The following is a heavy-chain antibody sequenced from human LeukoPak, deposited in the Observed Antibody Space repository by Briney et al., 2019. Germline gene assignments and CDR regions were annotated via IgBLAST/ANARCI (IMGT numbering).Heavy chain of an antibody. Sequence: PSETLSLTCAVYGGSFSGYYWSWTRQPPGKGLEWIGEINHSGSTNYNPSLKSRVTISVDTSKNQFSLKLSSVTAADTAVYYCAITYYYDSSGYYQHWGQGTLVTVSS. D-gene: IGHD3-22*01. V-gene: IGHV4-34*01. CDR3: AITYYYDSSGYYQH. CDR2: INHSGST. CDR1: GGSFSGYY. J-gene: IGHJ4*02.